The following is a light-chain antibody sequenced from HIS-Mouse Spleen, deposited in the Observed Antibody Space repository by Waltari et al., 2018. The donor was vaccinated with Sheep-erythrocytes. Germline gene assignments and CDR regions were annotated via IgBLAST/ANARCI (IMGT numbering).Light chain of an antibody. CDR3: NSRDSSGKV. V-gene: IGLV3-19*01. Sequence: SSELTQDPAVSVALGQTVRITVQGDSLRSYYASWYQQKPGQAPVLVIYGKNNRPSGIPDRFSGSSSGNTASLTITGAQAEDEADYYCNSRDSSGKVFG. CDR2: GKN. CDR1: SLRSYY. J-gene: IGLJ2*01.